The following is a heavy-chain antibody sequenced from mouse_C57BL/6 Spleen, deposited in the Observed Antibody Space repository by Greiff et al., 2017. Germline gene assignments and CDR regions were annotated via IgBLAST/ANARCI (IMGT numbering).Heavy chain of an antibody. CDR2: INPSSGYT. CDR3: APYLLSPFAY. Sequence: VQMKQSGAELARPGASVKMSCKASGYTFTSYTMHWVKQRPGQGLEWIGYINPSSGYTKYNQKFKDKATLTADKSSSTAYMQLSSLTSEDSAVYYCAPYLLSPFAYWGQGTLVTVSA. D-gene: IGHD2-1*01. CDR1: GYTFTSYT. V-gene: IGHV1-4*01. J-gene: IGHJ3*01.